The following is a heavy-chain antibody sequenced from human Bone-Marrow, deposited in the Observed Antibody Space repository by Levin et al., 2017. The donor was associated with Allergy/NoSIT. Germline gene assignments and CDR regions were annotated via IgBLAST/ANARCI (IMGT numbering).Heavy chain of an antibody. CDR1: GFTFSSYG. V-gene: IGHV3-30*18. D-gene: IGHD6-19*01. CDR2: ISYDGSNK. J-gene: IGHJ3*02. Sequence: QTGGSLRLSCAASGFTFSSYGMHWVRQAPGKGLEWVAVISYDGSNKYYADSVKGRFTISRDNSKNTLYLQMNSLRAEDTAVYYCAKIRGSSGWYPRAPDAFDIWGQGTMVTVSS. CDR3: AKIRGSSGWYPRAPDAFDI.